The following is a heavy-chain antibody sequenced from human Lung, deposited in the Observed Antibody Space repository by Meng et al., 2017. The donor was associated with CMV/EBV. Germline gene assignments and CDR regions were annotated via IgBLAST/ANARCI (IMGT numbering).Heavy chain of an antibody. Sequence: QVQPHESGPGRVKPSDTRSLTCTVSGGSISSYYWSWIRQSAGKGLEWIGRIYTSGTTIYNPSLKSRLTLSLDTSKNQFSLKLNSVTAADTAVYYCARAEADTGNFDYWGQGTLVTVSS. V-gene: IGHV4-4*07. D-gene: IGHD6-19*01. CDR2: IYTSGTT. CDR3: ARAEADTGNFDY. CDR1: GGSISSYY. J-gene: IGHJ4*02.